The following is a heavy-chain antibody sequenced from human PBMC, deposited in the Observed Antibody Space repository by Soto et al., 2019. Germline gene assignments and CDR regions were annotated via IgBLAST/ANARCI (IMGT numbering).Heavy chain of an antibody. J-gene: IGHJ3*02. CDR1: GGSISSGGYS. D-gene: IGHD3-22*01. CDR2: IYHSGST. CDR3: ARGYDSSGYYLYDAFDI. Sequence: QLQLQESGSGLVKPSQTLSLTCAVSGGSISSGGYSWSWIRQPPGKGLEWSGYIYHSGSTYYNPSLKSRVTISVDRSKNQFSLKLSSVTAADTAVYYCARGYDSSGYYLYDAFDIWGQGTMVTVSS. V-gene: IGHV4-30-2*01.